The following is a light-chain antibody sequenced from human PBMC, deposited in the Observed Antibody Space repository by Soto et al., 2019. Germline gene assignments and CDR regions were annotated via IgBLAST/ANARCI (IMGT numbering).Light chain of an antibody. CDR3: QQTYSTPPLT. J-gene: IGKJ4*01. CDR2: VAS. Sequence: DIQMTQSPSSLSASVGDRVTISCRASQSITTYLNWYQQKQGKAPKLLIYVASNLQSGVPSRFSGNGSGTDFFLTISSLQPDDFATYFCQQTYSTPPLTFGGGTKVEIK. V-gene: IGKV1-39*01. CDR1: QSITTY.